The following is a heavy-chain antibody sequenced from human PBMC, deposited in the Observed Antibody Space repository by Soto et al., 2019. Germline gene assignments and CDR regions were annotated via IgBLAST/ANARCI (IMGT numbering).Heavy chain of an antibody. V-gene: IGHV1-18*04. Sequence: ASVKVSCKASGYTFTSYGITWVRQAPGQGPEWMGWISTHNGNTNYAQKFQDRVTMTRDTSTGTAYMELRSLGSDDTALYYYARFQVVPRASWFDPWGQGTLVTVSS. CDR2: ISTHNGNT. D-gene: IGHD2-2*01. CDR1: GYTFTSYG. J-gene: IGHJ5*02. CDR3: ARFQVVPRASWFDP.